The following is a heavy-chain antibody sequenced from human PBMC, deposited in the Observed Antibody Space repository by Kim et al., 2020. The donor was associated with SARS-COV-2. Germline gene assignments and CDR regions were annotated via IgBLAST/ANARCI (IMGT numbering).Heavy chain of an antibody. V-gene: IGHV1-69*13. J-gene: IGHJ5*02. CDR3: ARVRGLRGVWFDP. CDR2: IIPIFGTA. CDR1: GGTFSSYA. D-gene: IGHD5-12*01. Sequence: SVKVSCKASGGTFSSYAISWVRQAPGQGLEWMGGIIPIFGTANYAQKFQGRVTITADESTSTAYMELSSLRSEDTAVYYCARVRGLRGVWFDPWGQGTLVTVSS.